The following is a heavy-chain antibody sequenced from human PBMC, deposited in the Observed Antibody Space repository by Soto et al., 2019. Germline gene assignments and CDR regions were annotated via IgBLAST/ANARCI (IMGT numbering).Heavy chain of an antibody. Sequence: SVKVSCKASGGTFSSYAISWVRQAPGQGLEWMGGIIPIFGTANYAQKFQGRVTITADKSTNTAYMELSSLRSEDTAVYYCARGYYYPHGFSTLAYWGQGTLVTV. CDR3: ARGYYYPHGFSTLAY. CDR2: IIPIFGTA. D-gene: IGHD3-22*01. CDR1: GGTFSSYA. J-gene: IGHJ4*02. V-gene: IGHV1-69*06.